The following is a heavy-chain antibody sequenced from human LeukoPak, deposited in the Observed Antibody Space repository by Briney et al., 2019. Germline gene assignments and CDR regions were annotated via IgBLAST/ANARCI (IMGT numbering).Heavy chain of an antibody. J-gene: IGHJ5*02. CDR2: INHSGST. CDR1: GGSFSGYY. CDR3: ARRGSSWYGNWFDP. V-gene: IGHV4-34*01. D-gene: IGHD6-13*01. Sequence: SSETLSLTCAVYGGSFSGYYWSWIRQPPGKGLEWIGEINHSGSTNYNPSLKSRVTISVDTSKNQFSLKLSSVTAADTAVYYCARRGSSWYGNWFDPWGQGTLVTVSS.